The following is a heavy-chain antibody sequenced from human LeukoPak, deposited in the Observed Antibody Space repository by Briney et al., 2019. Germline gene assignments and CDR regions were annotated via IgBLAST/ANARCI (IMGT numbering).Heavy chain of an antibody. CDR2: ISDSGGST. CDR1: GFTFSSYE. J-gene: IGHJ1*01. V-gene: IGHV3-23*01. Sequence: GGSLRLSCAASGFTFSSYEMNWVRQAPGKGLEWVSVISDSGGSTYYADSVKGRFTISRDNSKNTLYLQMSSLRAEDTAVYYCARVGYYYHSGSYHRAEYFQHWGQGTLVTVSS. D-gene: IGHD3-10*01. CDR3: ARVGYYYHSGSYHRAEYFQH.